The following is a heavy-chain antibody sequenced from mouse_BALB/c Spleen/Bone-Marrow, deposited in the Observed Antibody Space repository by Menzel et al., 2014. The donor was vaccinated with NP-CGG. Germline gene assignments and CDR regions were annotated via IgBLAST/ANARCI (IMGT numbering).Heavy chain of an antibody. V-gene: IGHV1-82*01. Sequence: QVQLQQPGPELVKPGASVKISCKASGYAFSSSWMNWVKQRPGQGLEWIGRIYPGDGDTNYNGRFKGKATLTADKSSSTTYMQLSSLTSVGSAVYFCARWGGSPSFDYWGQGPPLTVSS. J-gene: IGHJ2*01. CDR2: IYPGDGDT. CDR3: ARWGGSPSFDY. CDR1: GYAFSSSW. D-gene: IGHD1-1*02.